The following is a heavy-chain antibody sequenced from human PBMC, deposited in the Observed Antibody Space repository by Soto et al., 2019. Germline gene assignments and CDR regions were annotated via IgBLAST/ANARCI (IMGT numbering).Heavy chain of an antibody. Sequence: QVQLVQSGAEVKKPGSSVKVSCKASGGTFSSYAISWVRQAPGQGLEWMGGIIPIFGSPNYAQKFRGRVTITADGTTKHAYMDLGSLRSGDPGVYYWARGNRVLGWGGGMDVWGQGTTVTVSS. V-gene: IGHV1-69*12. CDR1: GGTFSSYA. D-gene: IGHD2-21*01. CDR2: IIPIFGSP. J-gene: IGHJ6*02. CDR3: ARGNRVLGWGGGMDV.